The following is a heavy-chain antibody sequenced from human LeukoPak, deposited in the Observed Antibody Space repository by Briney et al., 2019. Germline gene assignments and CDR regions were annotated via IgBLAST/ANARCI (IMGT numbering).Heavy chain of an antibody. J-gene: IGHJ6*02. V-gene: IGHV1-69*01. D-gene: IGHD2-21*01. Sequence: ASVKVSCKASGGTFSSYALSWVRQAPGQGPEWMGGIIPIFGTATYAQKFQGRVTITADESSSTAYMEVSSMTPDDTAVYYCASRSCGGDGCHSSFYYYHGLHVWGQGTTVTVSS. CDR3: ASRSCGGDGCHSSFYYYHGLHV. CDR2: IIPIFGTA. CDR1: GGTFSSYA.